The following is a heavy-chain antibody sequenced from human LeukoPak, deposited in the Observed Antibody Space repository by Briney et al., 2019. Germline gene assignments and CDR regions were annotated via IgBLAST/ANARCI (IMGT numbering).Heavy chain of an antibody. CDR3: AAAYHNYIFHY. V-gene: IGHV3-11*01. CDR2: ISTTGSTT. J-gene: IGHJ4*02. Sequence: GGSLRLSCAASGFTFGDYYMSWIRQAPGEGLEWVSYISTTGSTTYYPDSLKGRFTISRDNAKNSLFLQMNSLRAEDTAVYYCAAAYHNYIFHYWGQGTLVTVSS. D-gene: IGHD4-11*01. CDR1: GFTFGDYY.